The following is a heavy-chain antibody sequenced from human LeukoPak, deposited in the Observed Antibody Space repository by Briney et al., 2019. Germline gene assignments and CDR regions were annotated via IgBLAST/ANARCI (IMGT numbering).Heavy chain of an antibody. D-gene: IGHD2-21*02. Sequence: SETLCLTCTVSGGSISSYYWSWIRQPPGKGLEWIGYIYYSGSTNYNPSLKSRVTISVDTSKNQFSLKLSSVTAADTAVYYCASSTLLAYCGSDCYYFDYWGQGTLVTVSS. J-gene: IGHJ4*02. CDR1: GGSISSYY. CDR2: IYYSGST. CDR3: ASSTLLAYCGSDCYYFDY. V-gene: IGHV4-59*01.